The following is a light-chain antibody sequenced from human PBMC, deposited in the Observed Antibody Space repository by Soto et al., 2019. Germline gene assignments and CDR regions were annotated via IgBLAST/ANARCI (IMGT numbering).Light chain of an antibody. CDR1: SSDVGGYNY. V-gene: IGLV2-14*01. J-gene: IGLJ1*01. CDR3: SSYTSSSTLGV. Sequence: QSVLTQPASVSGSPGQSITISCTGTSSDVGGYNYVSWYQQHTGKAPKLMIYDVSNRPSGVSNRFSGSKSGNTASLTISGLQAEDEADYYCSSYTSSSTLGVFGTGTKLTVL. CDR2: DVS.